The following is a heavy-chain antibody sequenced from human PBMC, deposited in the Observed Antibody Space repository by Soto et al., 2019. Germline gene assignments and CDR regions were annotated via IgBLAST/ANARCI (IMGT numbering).Heavy chain of an antibody. Sequence: LRLSCAASGFTFSSYGMHWVRQAPGKGLEWVAVISYDGSNKYYADSVKGRFTISRDNSKNTLYLQMNSLRAEDTAVYYCAKDSGSYLASGAFDIWGQGTMVTVSS. CDR1: GFTFSSYG. D-gene: IGHD1-26*01. CDR2: ISYDGSNK. V-gene: IGHV3-30*18. J-gene: IGHJ3*02. CDR3: AKDSGSYLASGAFDI.